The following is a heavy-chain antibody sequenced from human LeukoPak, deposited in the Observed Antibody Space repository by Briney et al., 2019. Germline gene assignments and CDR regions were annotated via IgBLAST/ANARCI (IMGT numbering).Heavy chain of an antibody. CDR2: INQSGST. CDR3: ARGPYSGTWRNSYWYFNL. J-gene: IGHJ2*01. Sequence: PSETLSLTCVVYGESFSGYYWSWIRQPPGKGLEWIGEINQSGSTNYSPSLKSRVTISVDTSKNQFSLKLSSVTAADTAVYYCARGPYSGTWRNSYWYFNLGGVGPLFIASS. V-gene: IGHV4-34*01. D-gene: IGHD6-13*01. CDR1: GESFSGYY.